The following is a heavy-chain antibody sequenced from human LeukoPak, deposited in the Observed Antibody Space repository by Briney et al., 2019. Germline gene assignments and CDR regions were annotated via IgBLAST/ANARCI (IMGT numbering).Heavy chain of an antibody. CDR2: IYYNGST. Sequence: PSETLSLTCTVSGGAINNYYWSWIRQPPGEGLEWIGYIYYNGSTYYNPSLKSRVTISVDTSKNQFSLKLSSVTAADTAVYYCARDGSGSSYFDYWGQGTLVTVSS. CDR1: GGAINNYY. D-gene: IGHD3-10*01. CDR3: ARDGSGSSYFDY. J-gene: IGHJ4*02. V-gene: IGHV4-59*12.